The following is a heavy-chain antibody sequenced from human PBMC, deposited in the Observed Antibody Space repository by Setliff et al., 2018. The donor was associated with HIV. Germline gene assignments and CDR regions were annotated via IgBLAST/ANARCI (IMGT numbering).Heavy chain of an antibody. CDR3: ARESGLQVRGAMYYYMDV. V-gene: IGHV4-61*02. D-gene: IGHD3-10*01. J-gene: IGHJ6*03. CDR2: IYTSGNT. Sequence: KPSETLSLTCTVSGGSISSDNYHWSWIRQPAGKGLGWIGRIYTSGNTKYNPSLKSRVTISVDTSKNQLSLKLISVTAADTAVYYCARESGLQVRGAMYYYMDVWGTGTTVTVSS. CDR1: GGSISSDNYH.